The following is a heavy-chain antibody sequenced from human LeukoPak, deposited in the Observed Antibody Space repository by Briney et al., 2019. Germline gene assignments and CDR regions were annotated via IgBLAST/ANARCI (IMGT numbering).Heavy chain of an antibody. CDR2: IYYSGST. J-gene: IGHJ6*02. V-gene: IGHV4-59*01. CDR1: GGSISSYY. Sequence: SETLSLTCTVSGGSISSYYWSWIRQPPGKGLEWIGYIYYSGSTNYNPSLKSRVTISVDTSKNQFSLKLSSVTAADTAVYYCARDRSRGYYYGMDVWGQGTTVTVSS. CDR3: ARDRSRGYYYGMDV.